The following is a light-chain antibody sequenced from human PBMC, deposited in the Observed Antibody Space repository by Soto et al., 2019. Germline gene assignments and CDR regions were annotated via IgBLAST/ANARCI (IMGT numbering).Light chain of an antibody. CDR3: HQYSDWWT. CDR2: AAS. V-gene: IGKV3-15*01. CDR1: QSVSSS. J-gene: IGKJ1*01. Sequence: EIVMTQSPVTLYVSPGERATLSCRASQSVSSSLAWYQQKPGQAPRLLIYAASTRATGIPARFSGSGSGTEFTLTVSTLQSEDFAVYYCHQYSDWWTFGQGTKVDIK.